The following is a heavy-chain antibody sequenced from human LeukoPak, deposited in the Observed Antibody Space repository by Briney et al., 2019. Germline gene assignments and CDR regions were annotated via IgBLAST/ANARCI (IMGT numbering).Heavy chain of an antibody. V-gene: IGHV3-30*18. D-gene: IGHD3-10*01. CDR2: ISYDGSNK. Sequence: GALRLSCAASGFIFSSYGMHWVRQAPGKGLEWVAVISYDGSNKYYADSVKGRFTISRDNSKNTLYLQMNSLRAEDTAVYYCAKEKGYVSGSYYVKLYYYYGMDVWGKGTTVTVSS. CDR1: GFIFSSYG. J-gene: IGHJ6*04. CDR3: AKEKGYVSGSYYVKLYYYYGMDV.